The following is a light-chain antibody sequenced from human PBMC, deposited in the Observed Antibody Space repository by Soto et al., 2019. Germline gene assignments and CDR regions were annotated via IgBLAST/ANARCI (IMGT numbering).Light chain of an antibody. CDR1: QGIGSW. Sequence: DIQMTQSPSSVSASLGYRVTVTCRASQGIGSWLAWYQKKPGKAPILLIYAASSLQSGVPSRFSGSGSGTDFTLTISSLQPEDCAIYFCQQANSFPITFGQGTRLEIK. CDR3: QQANSFPIT. CDR2: AAS. V-gene: IGKV1-12*01. J-gene: IGKJ5*01.